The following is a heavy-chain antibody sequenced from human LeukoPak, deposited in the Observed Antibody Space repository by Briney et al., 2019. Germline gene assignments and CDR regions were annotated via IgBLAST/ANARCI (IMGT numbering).Heavy chain of an antibody. CDR1: GFTFDDHG. V-gene: IGHV3-20*04. Sequence: GGSLRLSCAASGFTFDDHGMGWVRQVPGKALEWVSGINWNGETTAYADSVKGRFSISRDSARNSLFLQMNSLRVEDTALYYCAREGGANWDPFDYWGQGTLVTVSS. J-gene: IGHJ4*02. D-gene: IGHD7-27*01. CDR2: INWNGETT. CDR3: AREGGANWDPFDY.